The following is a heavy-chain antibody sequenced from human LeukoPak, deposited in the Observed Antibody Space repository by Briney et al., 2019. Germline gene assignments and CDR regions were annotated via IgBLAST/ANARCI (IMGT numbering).Heavy chain of an antibody. D-gene: IGHD4-23*01. CDR2: ISAYNGNT. CDR3: ARPLAVARGAFDI. V-gene: IGHV1-18*01. Sequence: ASVKVSCKASGYTFTSYGISWVRQAPGQGLEWMGWISAYNGNTNYAQKLQGRVTMTTGTSTSTAYMALRSLRSDDTAVYYCARPLAVARGAFDIWGQGTMVTVSS. CDR1: GYTFTSYG. J-gene: IGHJ3*02.